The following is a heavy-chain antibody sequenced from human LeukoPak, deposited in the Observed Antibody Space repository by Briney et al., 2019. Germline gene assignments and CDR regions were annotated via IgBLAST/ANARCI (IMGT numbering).Heavy chain of an antibody. J-gene: IGHJ5*02. D-gene: IGHD6-19*01. V-gene: IGHV4-34*01. CDR2: INHSGST. CDR1: GGSFSGYY. CDR3: ERAVAVGSATTWFDT. Sequence: SETLTLTCANDGGSFSGYYWSWSRQPPGKGLEWIGEINHSGSTNYKPSLKSRVTITVATSKYQFSPNLSSGTAAGTAVYYCERAVAVGSATTWFDTGAKGPLFTVSS.